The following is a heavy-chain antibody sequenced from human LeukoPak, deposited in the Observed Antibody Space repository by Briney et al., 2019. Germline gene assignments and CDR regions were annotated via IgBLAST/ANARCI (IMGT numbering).Heavy chain of an antibody. CDR2: ISGSGGST. CDR1: GFTFSSYA. D-gene: IGHD3-10*01. CDR3: AKDPGWEPLLWFGEFNAVAFDI. Sequence: GGSLRLSCAASGFTFSSYAMSWVRQAPGKGLEWVSAISGSGGSTYYADSVKGRFTISRDNSKNTLYLQMNSLRAEDTAVYYCAKDPGWEPLLWFGEFNAVAFDIWGQGTMVTVSS. V-gene: IGHV3-23*01. J-gene: IGHJ3*02.